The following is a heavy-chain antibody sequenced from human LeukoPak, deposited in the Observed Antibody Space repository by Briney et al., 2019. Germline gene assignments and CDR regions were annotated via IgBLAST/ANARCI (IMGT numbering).Heavy chain of an antibody. J-gene: IGHJ6*02. D-gene: IGHD4-17*01. Sequence: GGSVRLSCAASGFTVSSNYMSWVRQAPGKGLEWVSVIYSGGSTYYADSVKGRFTTSRDNSKNTLYLQMNSLRAEDTAVYYCARPQYDYGDLLYYYYGMDVWGQGTTVTVSS. CDR2: IYSGGST. CDR1: GFTVSSNY. CDR3: ARPQYDYGDLLYYYYGMDV. V-gene: IGHV3-53*01.